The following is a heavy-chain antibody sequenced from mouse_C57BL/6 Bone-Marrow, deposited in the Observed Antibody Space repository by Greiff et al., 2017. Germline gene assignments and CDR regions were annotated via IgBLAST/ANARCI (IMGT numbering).Heavy chain of an antibody. V-gene: IGHV5-4*01. Sequence: EVKLMESGGGLVKPGGSLKLSCAASGFTFRSYAMSWVRQTPEKRLEWVATISDGGSYTYYPDNVKGRFTISRDNAKNNLYLQMSQLKSEDTAMYYCAREDYGSSQFAYWGQGTLVTVSA. J-gene: IGHJ3*01. CDR2: ISDGGSYT. CDR1: GFTFRSYA. CDR3: AREDYGSSQFAY. D-gene: IGHD1-1*01.